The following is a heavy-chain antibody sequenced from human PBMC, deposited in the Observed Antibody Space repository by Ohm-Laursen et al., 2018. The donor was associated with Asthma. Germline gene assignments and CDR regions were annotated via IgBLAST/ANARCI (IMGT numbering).Heavy chain of an antibody. CDR1: GGSISSYY. D-gene: IGHD3-22*01. CDR2: IYYSGST. CDR3: ARVMGYDSSGYSPDYYYGMDV. V-gene: IGHV4-59*01. J-gene: IGHJ6*02. Sequence: GTLSLTCTVSGGSISSYYWSWIRPPPGKGLVWIGYIYYSGSTNYNPYLKSRVTISVDTSKNQFSLKLSSVTAADTAVYYCARVMGYDSSGYSPDYYYGMDVWGQGTTVTVSS.